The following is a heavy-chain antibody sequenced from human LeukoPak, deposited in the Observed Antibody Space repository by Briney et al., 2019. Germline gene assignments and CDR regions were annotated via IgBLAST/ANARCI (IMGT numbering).Heavy chain of an antibody. D-gene: IGHD3-10*01. CDR1: GFTFSSYA. V-gene: IGHV3-23*01. CDR2: ISGSGGST. CDR3: AKTLGYYGSGSYYSHYGMDV. Sequence: PGGSLRLSCAASGFTFSSYAMSWVRQAPGKGLEWVSVISGSGGSTYYADSVKGRFTFSRDNSKNTLYLQMDSLRAEDTAVYYCAKTLGYYGSGSYYSHYGMDVWGQGTTVTVSS. J-gene: IGHJ6*02.